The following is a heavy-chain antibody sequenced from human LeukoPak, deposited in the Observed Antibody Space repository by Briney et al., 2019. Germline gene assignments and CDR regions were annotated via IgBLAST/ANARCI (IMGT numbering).Heavy chain of an antibody. V-gene: IGHV4-59*12. CDR1: GGSISSYY. D-gene: IGHD4-17*01. J-gene: IGHJ4*02. Sequence: MASETLSLTCTVSGGSISSYYWSWIRQPPGKGLEWIGYIYYSGSTNYNPSLKSRVTISVDTSKNQFSLKLSSVTAADTAVYYCARESVTLFLFDYWGQGTLVTVSS. CDR3: ARESVTLFLFDY. CDR2: IYYSGST.